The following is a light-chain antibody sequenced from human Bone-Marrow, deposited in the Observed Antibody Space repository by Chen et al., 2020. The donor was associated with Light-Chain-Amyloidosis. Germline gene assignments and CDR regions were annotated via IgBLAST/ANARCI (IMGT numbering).Light chain of an antibody. Sequence: SYVLTQPSSVSVAPGQTATIACGGNNIGSTSVHWYQQTPGQAPRLVVYDDSDRPSGIPERLSGSNSGNTATLTISSVEAGDEADYYCQVWDRSSDRPVFGGGTKLTVL. J-gene: IGLJ3*02. CDR1: NIGSTS. CDR2: DDS. V-gene: IGLV3-21*02. CDR3: QVWDRSSDRPV.